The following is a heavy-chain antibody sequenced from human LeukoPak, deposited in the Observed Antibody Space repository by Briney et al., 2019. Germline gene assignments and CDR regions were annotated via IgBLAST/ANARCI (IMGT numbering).Heavy chain of an antibody. CDR3: ARGGQDYDYVWGSYRSKAFDY. CDR1: GGSISSSSYY. V-gene: IGHV4-39*01. CDR2: IYYSGST. J-gene: IGHJ4*02. Sequence: TASETLSLTCTVSGGSISSSSYYWGWLRQPPGKGLEWIGSIYYSGSTYYNPSLKSRVTISVDTSENQFSLKLSSVTAADTAVYYCARGGQDYDYVWGSYRSKAFDYWGQGTLVTVSS. D-gene: IGHD3-16*02.